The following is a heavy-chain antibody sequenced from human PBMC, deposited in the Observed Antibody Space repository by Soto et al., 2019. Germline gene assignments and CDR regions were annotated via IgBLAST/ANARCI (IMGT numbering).Heavy chain of an antibody. CDR2: ISPYDDNT. D-gene: IGHD3-22*01. V-gene: IGHV1-18*01. CDR3: ARGGYYDSSGSRNYHYYGMDA. CDR1: GYTFTSYG. Sequence: QVQLVQSGTEVKKPGASVKVSCKASGYTFTSYGISWVRQAPGQGLEWMGWISPYDDNTNYAQNLQGRVTMTTDTTTRNAYMEVRRLSSDDTAVYYCARGGYYDSSGSRNYHYYGMDAWGQGNTVTV. J-gene: IGHJ6*02.